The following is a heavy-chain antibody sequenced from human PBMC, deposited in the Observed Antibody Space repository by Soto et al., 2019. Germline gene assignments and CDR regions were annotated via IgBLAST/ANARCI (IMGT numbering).Heavy chain of an antibody. Sequence: GGSLRLSCAASGFTFSNYVMSWVRQAPGKGLEWVSLISGSGASTYYADSVKGRFTISRDNSKNTLYLQMSSLTSEDTAVYFCSADRPDIGVGWWVWGQGTTVTVS. V-gene: IGHV3-23*01. CDR3: SADRPDIGVGWWV. CDR1: GFTFSNYV. CDR2: ISGSGAST. J-gene: IGHJ6*02. D-gene: IGHD2-15*01.